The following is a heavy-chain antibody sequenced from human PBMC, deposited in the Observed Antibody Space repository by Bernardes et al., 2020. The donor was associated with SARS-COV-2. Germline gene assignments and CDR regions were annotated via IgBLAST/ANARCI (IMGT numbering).Heavy chain of an antibody. V-gene: IGHV3-23*01. CDR2: IVGGGGGT. CDR1: GFTFTTYG. D-gene: IGHD4-17*01. Sequence: GSLRLSCAASGFTFTTYGMSWVRQAPGKGLEWVSGIVGGGGGTHYADSVRGRFTISGDNSKSTLYLQMNSLRDEDTAIYYCAKEGGGSYGVFFDTWGQGALGTVSS. CDR3: AKEGGGSYGVFFDT. J-gene: IGHJ4*02.